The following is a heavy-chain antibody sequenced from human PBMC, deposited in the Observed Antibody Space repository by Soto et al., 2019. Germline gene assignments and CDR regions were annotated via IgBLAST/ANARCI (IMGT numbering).Heavy chain of an antibody. CDR2: INPSGGST. V-gene: IGHV1-46*01. Sequence: AAVTGSCTASGSTFTRYYMHWVRQAPGQGLEWMGIINPSGGSTSYAQKFQGRVTMTRDTSTSTVYMELSSLRSEDTAVYYCARSAEYPFDYWGQGTLVTVSS. D-gene: IGHD6-6*01. CDR3: ARSAEYPFDY. CDR1: GSTFTRYY. J-gene: IGHJ4*02.